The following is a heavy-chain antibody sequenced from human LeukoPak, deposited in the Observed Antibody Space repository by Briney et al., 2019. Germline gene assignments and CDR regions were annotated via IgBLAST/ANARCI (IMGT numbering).Heavy chain of an antibody. D-gene: IGHD6-19*01. V-gene: IGHV4-4*02. Sequence: SGTLSLTCTVSGDSINSLDLWSWVRQPPGKGLEWIGEMYLSGTTHSNPSVKSRVTISIDKSKNQFFLNLSSVTAADTAVYYCARTQWLVRPEYYGMDVWGQGTTVTVSS. CDR3: ARTQWLVRPEYYGMDV. CDR1: GDSINSLDL. CDR2: MYLSGTT. J-gene: IGHJ6*02.